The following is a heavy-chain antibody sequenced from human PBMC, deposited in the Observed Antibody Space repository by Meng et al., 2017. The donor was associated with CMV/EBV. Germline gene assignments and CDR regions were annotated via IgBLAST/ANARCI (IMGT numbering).Heavy chain of an antibody. CDR1: GGSISGSSYY. CDR2: IYYSGST. D-gene: IGHD6-6*01. Sequence: GSLRLSCTVSGGSISGSSYYWGWIRQPPGKGLEWIGSIYYSGSTYYNPSLKSRVTILVDTSKNQFSLKLSSVTAADTAVYYCARGRRAARPYDYWGQGTLVTVSS. V-gene: IGHV4-39*07. CDR3: ARGRRAARPYDY. J-gene: IGHJ4*02.